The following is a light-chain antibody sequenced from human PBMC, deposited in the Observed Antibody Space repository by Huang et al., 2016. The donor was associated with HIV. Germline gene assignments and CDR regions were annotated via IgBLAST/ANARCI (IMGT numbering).Light chain of an antibody. Sequence: DIQMTQSPSSLAASVGDRVTITCQASPDISNYLNWYQQKPWKAPKLLIYDASNLETGVPSRFSGSGSGTDFTFTISSLQPEDIATYYCQQYDNLPFTFGPGTKVDIK. CDR1: PDISNY. V-gene: IGKV1-33*01. CDR2: DAS. J-gene: IGKJ3*01. CDR3: QQYDNLPFT.